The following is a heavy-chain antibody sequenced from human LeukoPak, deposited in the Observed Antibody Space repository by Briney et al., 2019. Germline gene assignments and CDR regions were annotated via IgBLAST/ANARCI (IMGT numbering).Heavy chain of an antibody. J-gene: IGHJ5*02. Sequence: GASVNVSCKASGYTFTSYDINWVRQATGQGLEWMGWMNPNSGNTGYAQKFQGRVTMTRNTSISTAYMELSSLRSEDTAVYYCARVMKLRYCSGGSCYRVNWFDPWGQGTLVTVSS. V-gene: IGHV1-8*01. CDR2: MNPNSGNT. CDR3: ARVMKLRYCSGGSCYRVNWFDP. CDR1: GYTFTSYD. D-gene: IGHD2-15*01.